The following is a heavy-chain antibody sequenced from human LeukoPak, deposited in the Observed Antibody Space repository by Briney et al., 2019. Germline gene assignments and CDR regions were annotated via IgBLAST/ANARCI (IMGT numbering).Heavy chain of an antibody. Sequence: GGSLRLSCAASGFTFDDYGMSWVRQAPGKGLEWVANIKQDGSEKYYVDSVKGRFTISRDNAKNSLYLQMNSLRAEDTAVFYCARAAAMVTSYYYYYMDVWGKGTTVTVSS. CDR2: IKQDGSEK. D-gene: IGHD5-18*01. CDR3: ARAAAMVTSYYYYYMDV. J-gene: IGHJ6*03. V-gene: IGHV3-7*01. CDR1: GFTFDDYG.